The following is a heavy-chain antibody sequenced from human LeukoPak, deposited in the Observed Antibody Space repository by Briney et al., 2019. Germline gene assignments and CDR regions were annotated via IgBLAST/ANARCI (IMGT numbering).Heavy chain of an antibody. V-gene: IGHV4-39*07. CDR2: IYYSGST. D-gene: IGHD6-13*01. CDR1: GGSISSSSYY. Sequence: SETLSLTCTVSGGSISSSSYYWGWIRQPPGKGLEWIGSIYYSGSTYYNPSLKSRVTISVDTSKNQFSLKLSSVTAADTAVYYCARDVGIAAPPDAFDIWGQGTMVTVSS. J-gene: IGHJ3*02. CDR3: ARDVGIAAPPDAFDI.